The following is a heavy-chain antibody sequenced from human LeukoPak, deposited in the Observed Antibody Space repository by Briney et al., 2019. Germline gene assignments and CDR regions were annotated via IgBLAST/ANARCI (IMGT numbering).Heavy chain of an antibody. D-gene: IGHD5-24*01. J-gene: IGHJ4*02. CDR2: IYYSGST. Sequence: SETLSLTCTVSGGSISSYYWSWIRQPPGKGLEWMGYIYYSGSTNYNPSLKSRVTISVDTSKNQFSLKLSSVTAADTAVYYCARGLEMATIRGPTFDYWGQGTLVTVSS. CDR3: ARGLEMATIRGPTFDY. V-gene: IGHV4-59*01. CDR1: GGSISSYY.